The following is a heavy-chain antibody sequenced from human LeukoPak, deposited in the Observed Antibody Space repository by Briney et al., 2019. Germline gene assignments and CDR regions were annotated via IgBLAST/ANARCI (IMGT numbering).Heavy chain of an antibody. V-gene: IGHV3-48*01. CDR3: ARVNVVVPAAIRKFDY. Sequence: GGSLRLSCAASGFTFSSYSMNWVRQAPGKGQEWVSYISSSSSTIYYADSVKGRFTISRDNAKNSLYLQMNSLRAEDTAVYYCARVNVVVPAAIRKFDYWGQGTLVTVSS. J-gene: IGHJ4*02. CDR2: ISSSSSTI. D-gene: IGHD2-2*02. CDR1: GFTFSSYS.